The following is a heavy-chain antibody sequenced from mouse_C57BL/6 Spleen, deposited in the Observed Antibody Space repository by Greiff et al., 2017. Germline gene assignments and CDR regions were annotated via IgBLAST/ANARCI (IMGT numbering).Heavy chain of an antibody. CDR3: TKCWFDY. Sequence: QVHVQQSGAELVRPGASVTLSCKASGYTFTDYEMHWVKQTPVHGLEWIGAIDPETGGTAYNQKFKSKAILTADESSSTAYMQLRSLTSEDCAVYYCTKCWFDYWGQGTTLTVSS. V-gene: IGHV1-15*01. CDR2: IDPETGGT. CDR1: GYTFTDYE. J-gene: IGHJ2*01.